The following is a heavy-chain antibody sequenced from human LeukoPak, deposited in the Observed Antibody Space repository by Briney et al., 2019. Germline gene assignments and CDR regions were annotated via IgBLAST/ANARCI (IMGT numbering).Heavy chain of an antibody. CDR3: ARVRYPPNYYYYMDV. Sequence: ASVKVSCKASGYTFTSYGISWVRQAPGQGLEWMGWISAYNGNTNYAQKLQGRVTMTTDTSTSTAYMELRSLRSDDTAVYYYARVRYPPNYYYYMDVWGKGTTVTVSS. D-gene: IGHD1-1*01. CDR1: GYTFTSYG. J-gene: IGHJ6*03. CDR2: ISAYNGNT. V-gene: IGHV1-18*01.